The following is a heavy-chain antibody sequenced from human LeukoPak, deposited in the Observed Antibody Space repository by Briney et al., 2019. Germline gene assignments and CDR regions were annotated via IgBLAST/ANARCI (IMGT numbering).Heavy chain of an antibody. D-gene: IGHD2-15*01. CDR2: ISGSGGST. CDR1: GFTVSSNY. Sequence: GGSLRLSCAASGFTVSSNYMSWVRQAPGKGLEWVSAISGSGGSTYYADSVKGRFTISRDNSKNTLYLQMNSLRAEDTAVYYCAKVGIVVVVAANFDYWGQGTLVTVSS. V-gene: IGHV3-23*01. J-gene: IGHJ4*02. CDR3: AKVGIVVVVAANFDY.